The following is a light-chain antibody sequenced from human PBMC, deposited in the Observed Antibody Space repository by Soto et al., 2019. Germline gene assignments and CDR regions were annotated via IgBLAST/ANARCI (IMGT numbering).Light chain of an antibody. CDR2: TNN. CDR1: NSNIGTNT. J-gene: IGLJ1*01. V-gene: IGLV1-44*01. CDR3: AAWDDSLGAYV. Sequence: QSVLTQPPSASATPGQRVTISCSGSNSNIGTNTVNWYQQLPGTAPRLLIYTNNQRPPGVPQRFSGSKTGTSASLAIGGLQSEDGADYYCAAWDDSLGAYVFGTGTKVTAL.